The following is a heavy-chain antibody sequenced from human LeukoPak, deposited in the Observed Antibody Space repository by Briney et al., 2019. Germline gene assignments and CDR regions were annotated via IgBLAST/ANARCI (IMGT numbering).Heavy chain of an antibody. J-gene: IGHJ4*02. Sequence: GGSLRLSCAASGFTFSSYWMSWVRQAPGKGLEWVANIKQDGSEKYYVDSVKGRFTITRDNAKNSLYLQMNSLRAEDTTAYSCARLAVACFDYWGQGTLVTVSS. CDR2: IKQDGSEK. D-gene: IGHD6-19*01. CDR1: GFTFSSYW. CDR3: ARLAVACFDY. V-gene: IGHV3-7*01.